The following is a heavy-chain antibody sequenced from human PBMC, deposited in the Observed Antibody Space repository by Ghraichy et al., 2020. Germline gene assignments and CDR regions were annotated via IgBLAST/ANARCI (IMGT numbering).Heavy chain of an antibody. J-gene: IGHJ3*02. V-gene: IGHV3-21*01. CDR2: ISSSSSYI. CDR3: ARGDSGSYYDLFRAFDI. D-gene: IGHD1-26*01. CDR1: GFTFSSYS. Sequence: GGSLRLSCAASGFTFSSYSMNWVRQAPGKGLEWVSSISSSSSYIYYADSMKGRFTISRDNAKTSLYLQMNSLRAEDTAVYYCARGDSGSYYDLFRAFDIWGQGTMVTVSS.